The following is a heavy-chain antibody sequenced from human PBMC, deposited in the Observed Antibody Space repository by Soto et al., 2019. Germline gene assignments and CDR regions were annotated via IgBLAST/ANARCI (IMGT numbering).Heavy chain of an antibody. CDR2: INAHSGGT. Sequence: ASVKVSCKASGFSFTGYYIHWLRQAPGQGLEWMGWINAHSGGTEYAQKFQGRITLTRDTSIATAYLTLTSLTSDDTALYYCAKDLSRELAYWLDPWGQGTQVTVSS. J-gene: IGHJ5*02. V-gene: IGHV1-2*02. D-gene: IGHD1-26*01. CDR3: AKDLSRELAYWLDP. CDR1: GFSFTGYY.